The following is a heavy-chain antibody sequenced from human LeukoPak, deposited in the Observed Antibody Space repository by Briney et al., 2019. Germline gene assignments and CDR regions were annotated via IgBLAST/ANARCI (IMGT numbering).Heavy chain of an antibody. V-gene: IGHV3-66*01. CDR1: GLSVSSNY. CDR2: IYRDGSS. D-gene: IGHD3-9*01. CDR3: ARSFYDILIGYYQYFDY. J-gene: IGHJ4*02. Sequence: GGSLRLSCVASGLSVSSNYMSWVRQAPGKGLEWVSVIYRDGSSYYAESVKGRFTISRDDSKNTPYIQMNSLRAEDTAVYYCARSFYDILIGYYQYFDYWGQGTLVTVSS.